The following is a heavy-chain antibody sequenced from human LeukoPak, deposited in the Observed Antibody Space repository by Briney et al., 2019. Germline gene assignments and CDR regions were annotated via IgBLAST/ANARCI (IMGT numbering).Heavy chain of an antibody. J-gene: IGHJ3*02. CDR1: GFTFTSSA. Sequence: SVKVPCKTSGFTFTSSAMQWVRQARGQRLEWIGWIVVGSGNTNYAQKFQERVTITRDMSTSTAYMELSSLRSEDTAVYYCAAARPEQGDAFDIWGQGTMVTVSS. CDR2: IVVGSGNT. D-gene: IGHD1/OR15-1a*01. CDR3: AAARPEQGDAFDI. V-gene: IGHV1-58*02.